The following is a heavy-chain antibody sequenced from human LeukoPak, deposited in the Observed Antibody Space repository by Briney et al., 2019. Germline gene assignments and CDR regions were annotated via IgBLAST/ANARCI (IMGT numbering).Heavy chain of an antibody. J-gene: IGHJ4*02. CDR1: GGSISSYY. CDR3: ARSNMYSSSWYDYFDY. CDR2: IYSSGTT. V-gene: IGHV4-59*01. Sequence: SETLSLTCTFSGGSISSYYWSWIRQPPGKGLEWIGYIYSSGTTNYNPSLKSRVTISLDTSKNQFSLKLSSVTAADTAVYYCARSNMYSSSWYDYFDYWGQGTLVTVSS. D-gene: IGHD6-13*01.